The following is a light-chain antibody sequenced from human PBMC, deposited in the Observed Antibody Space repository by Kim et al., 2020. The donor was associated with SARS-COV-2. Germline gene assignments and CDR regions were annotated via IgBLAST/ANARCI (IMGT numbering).Light chain of an antibody. J-gene: IGKJ4*01. CDR3: QQYDSSPLT. V-gene: IGKV3D-20*01. CDR2: DAS. CDR1: QSVNSNY. Sequence: LSPGETATLSCGASQSVNSNYLAWYQQKPGLAPRLLIYDASSRATGIPDRFSGSGSGTDFTLTISRLEPEDFAVYYCQQYDSSPLTFGGGTKLEI.